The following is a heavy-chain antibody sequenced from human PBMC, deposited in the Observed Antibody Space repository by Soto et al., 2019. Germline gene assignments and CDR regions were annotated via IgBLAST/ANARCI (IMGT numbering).Heavy chain of an antibody. CDR1: GYIFTQHW. V-gene: IGHV5-51*01. CDR2: IDPVDSDD. CDR3: ARRSLEPSGHYYPYSCFDS. J-gene: IGHJ5*01. Sequence: GESLKISCQGSGYIFTQHWIAWVRQKPGKGLERFGIIDPVDSDDRYSPSFEGQVTISVDKSNNTAFLRWDKLPTSDTATYSCARRSLEPSGHYYPYSCFDSRGQGTQVAVSS. D-gene: IGHD3-22*01.